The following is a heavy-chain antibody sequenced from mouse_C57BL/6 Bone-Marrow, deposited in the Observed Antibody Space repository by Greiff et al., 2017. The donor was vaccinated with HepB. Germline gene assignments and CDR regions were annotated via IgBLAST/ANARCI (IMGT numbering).Heavy chain of an antibody. Sequence: EVKLEESGPGLVKPSQSLSLTCSVTGYSITSGYYWNWIRQFPGNKLEWMGYISYDGSNNYNPTLKNRISITRDKSKNQFFLKLNSVTTEDTATYYCARGDWDGEGFDYWGQGTTLTVSS. CDR2: ISYDGSN. V-gene: IGHV3-6*01. D-gene: IGHD4-1*01. CDR1: GYSITSGYY. J-gene: IGHJ2*01. CDR3: ARGDWDGEGFDY.